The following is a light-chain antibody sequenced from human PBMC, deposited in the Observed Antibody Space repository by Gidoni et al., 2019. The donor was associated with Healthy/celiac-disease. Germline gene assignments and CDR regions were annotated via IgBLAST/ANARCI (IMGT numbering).Light chain of an antibody. V-gene: IGKV1-27*01. Sequence: DIQMTQSPSSLSASVGDRVTLTCRASQGTNNYLAWYQHKPGKVPKLLIYGASTLQSGVPSRFSGSGPGTDFTLTINGLQPEDVATYYCQKCNRTPRTFGQGTKVEIK. CDR1: QGTNNY. J-gene: IGKJ1*01. CDR3: QKCNRTPRT. CDR2: GAS.